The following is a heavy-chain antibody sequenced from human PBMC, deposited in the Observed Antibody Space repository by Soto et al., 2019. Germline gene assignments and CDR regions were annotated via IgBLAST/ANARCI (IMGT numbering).Heavy chain of an antibody. CDR3: ARDLVGATLYGMDV. V-gene: IGHV3-30-3*01. CDR1: GFTFSSYA. D-gene: IGHD1-26*01. Sequence: QVQLVESGGGVVQTGRSLRLSCAASGFTFSSYAMHWVRQAPGKGLEWVAVISYDGSNKYYADSVKGRFTISRDNSKNTLYLQMNSLRAVDTAVYYCARDLVGATLYGMDVWGQGTTVTVSS. CDR2: ISYDGSNK. J-gene: IGHJ6*02.